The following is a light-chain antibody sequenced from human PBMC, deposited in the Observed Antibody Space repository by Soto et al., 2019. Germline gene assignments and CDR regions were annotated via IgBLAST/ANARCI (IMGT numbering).Light chain of an antibody. CDR3: QQRRNWPLT. CDR2: DAS. J-gene: IGKJ4*01. V-gene: IGKV3-11*01. Sequence: EIMLTHSPATLSLSPCERAILSCSASQSVSSYLAWYQQKPGQAPRLLIYDASNRATGIPARFSGSGSGTDFTLTISSLEPEDFAVYYCQQRRNWPLTFGGGTKVDIK. CDR1: QSVSSY.